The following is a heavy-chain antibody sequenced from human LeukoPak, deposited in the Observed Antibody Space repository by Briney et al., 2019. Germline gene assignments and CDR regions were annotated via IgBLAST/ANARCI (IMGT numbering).Heavy chain of an antibody. D-gene: IGHD3-22*01. V-gene: IGHV1-2*02. Sequence: GASAKVSCKASGYTFTGYYMHWVRQAPGQGLEWMGWINPNSGGTNYAQKFQGRVTMTRDTSISTAYMELSRLRSDDTAVYYCARDLTHYYDSSGYYQGWFDPWGQGTLVTVSS. CDR1: GYTFTGYY. CDR3: ARDLTHYYDSSGYYQGWFDP. CDR2: INPNSGGT. J-gene: IGHJ5*02.